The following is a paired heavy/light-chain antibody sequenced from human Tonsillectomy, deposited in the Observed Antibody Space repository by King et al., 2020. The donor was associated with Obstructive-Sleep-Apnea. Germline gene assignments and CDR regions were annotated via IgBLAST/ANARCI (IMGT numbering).Light chain of an antibody. Sequence: DTQMTQSPSTLSASIGDRVTITCRASQSIHSWLAWYQQKPGKAPKLLIYKASSLESGVASRFSGSGSGTEFTLTISSLQPDDFATYYCQQYNIYPITFGQGTKLEIK. J-gene: IGKJ2*01. CDR1: QSIHSW. V-gene: IGKV1-5*03. CDR3: QQYNIYPIT. CDR2: KAS.
Heavy chain of an antibody. CDR2: ISSNGDST. CDR1: GFTFSNYA. J-gene: IGHJ3*02. Sequence: EVQLVESGGGLVQPGGSLRLSCSASGFTFSNYAMHWVRQAPGKGLEYVSVISSNGDSTYYADSVKGRFTISRDNSKSTLYLQMSSLKTEDTAVFYCVKVRSSSSWTKDAFHIWGQGTKVTVSS. CDR3: VKVRSSSSWTKDAFHI. V-gene: IGHV3-64D*06. D-gene: IGHD6-13*01.